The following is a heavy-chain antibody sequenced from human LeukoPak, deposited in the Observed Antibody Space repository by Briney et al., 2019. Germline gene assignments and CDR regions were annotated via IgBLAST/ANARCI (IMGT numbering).Heavy chain of an antibody. Sequence: PGGSLRLSCAASGFTFSSYGMSWVRQAPGKGLEWVSAISGSGGSTYYADSVKGRFTISRDNSKNTLYLQMNSLRAEDTAVYYCAKDKLDSSGYRVLFDYWGQGTLVTVSS. J-gene: IGHJ4*02. V-gene: IGHV3-23*01. CDR3: AKDKLDSSGYRVLFDY. D-gene: IGHD3-22*01. CDR2: ISGSGGST. CDR1: GFTFSSYG.